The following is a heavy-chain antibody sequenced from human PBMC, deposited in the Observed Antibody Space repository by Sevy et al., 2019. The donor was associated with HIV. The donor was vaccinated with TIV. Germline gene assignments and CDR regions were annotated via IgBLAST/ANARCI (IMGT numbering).Heavy chain of an antibody. J-gene: IGHJ6*02. CDR1: GGTFSSYA. CDR2: IIPIFGTA. D-gene: IGHD6-13*01. Sequence: ASMKVSCKASGGTFSSYAISWVRQAPGQGLEWMGGIIPIFGTANYAQKFQGRVTITADESTSTAYMELSSLRSEDTAVYYCAGSIAAAGTRLIYYYGMDVWGQGTTVTVSS. V-gene: IGHV1-69*13. CDR3: AGSIAAAGTRLIYYYGMDV.